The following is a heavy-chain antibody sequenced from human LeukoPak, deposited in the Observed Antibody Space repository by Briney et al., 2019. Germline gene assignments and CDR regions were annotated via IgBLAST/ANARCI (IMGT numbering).Heavy chain of an antibody. CDR2: IYLGDSDT. Sequence: GESLKISCKGSGYSFTSYWISWVRQMPGKGLEWMGIIYLGDSDTRYSPSFQGQVTISADKSISTAYLQWSSLKASDTAIYYCARSLSGTNFDYWGQGTLVTVSS. CDR1: GYSFTSYW. V-gene: IGHV5-51*01. J-gene: IGHJ4*02. CDR3: ARSLSGTNFDY. D-gene: IGHD3/OR15-3a*01.